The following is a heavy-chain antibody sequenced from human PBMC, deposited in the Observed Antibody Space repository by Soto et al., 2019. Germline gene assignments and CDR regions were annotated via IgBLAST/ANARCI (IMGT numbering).Heavy chain of an antibody. CDR3: ARVLLWFGELHWGAFDI. D-gene: IGHD3-10*01. V-gene: IGHV3-30-3*01. CDR2: ISYDGSNK. Sequence: GGSLRLSCAASGFTFSSYAMHWVRQAPGKGLEWVAVISYDGSNKYYADSVKGRFTISRDNSKNTLYLQMNSLRAEDTAVYYCARVLLWFGELHWGAFDIWGQGTMVTVSS. CDR1: GFTFSSYA. J-gene: IGHJ3*02.